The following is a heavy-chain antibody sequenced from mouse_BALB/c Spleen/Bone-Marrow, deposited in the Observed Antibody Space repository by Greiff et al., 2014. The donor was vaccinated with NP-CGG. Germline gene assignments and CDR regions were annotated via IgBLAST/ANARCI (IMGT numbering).Heavy chain of an antibody. Sequence: VHVKQSGSVLVRPGASVKLSCKASGYTFTSSWMHWAKQRPGQGLEWIGEIYPNSGNTNYNEKFKGKATLTVDTSSSTAYVHLSSLTSEDSAVYYCARQHRYADYWDYWGQGTSLTVSS. J-gene: IGHJ2*02. CDR3: ARQHRYADYWDY. V-gene: IGHV1S130*01. CDR1: GYTFTSSW. D-gene: IGHD2-14*01. CDR2: IYPNSGNT.